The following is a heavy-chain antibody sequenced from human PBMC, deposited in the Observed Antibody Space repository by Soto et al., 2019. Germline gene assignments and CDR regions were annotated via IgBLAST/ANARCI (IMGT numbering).Heavy chain of an antibody. J-gene: IGHJ6*02. D-gene: IGHD1-26*01. V-gene: IGHV3-30*18. CDR2: ISYDGSNK. Sequence: QVQLVESGGGVVQPGRSLRLSCAASGFTFSSYGMHWVRQAPGKGLEWVAVISYDGSNKYYADSVKGRFTISRDNSKNTLYLLMNCMRAEDTAVYYCANPVYSGSSYYGMAVWSQGTTVTVS. CDR3: ANPVYSGSSYYGMAV. CDR1: GFTFSSYG.